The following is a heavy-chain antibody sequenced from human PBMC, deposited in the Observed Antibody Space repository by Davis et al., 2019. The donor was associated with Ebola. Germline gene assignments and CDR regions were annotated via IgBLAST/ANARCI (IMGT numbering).Heavy chain of an antibody. CDR1: GFTFSSYG. J-gene: IGHJ4*02. CDR2: LWYGGSNK. V-gene: IGHV3-33*01. CDR3: ARVDENGDTDY. D-gene: IGHD4-17*01. Sequence: PGGSLRLSCAASGFTFSSYGMHWVRQAPGKGLEWVAVLWYGGSNKYYADSVKGRFTISRDNSKNTLYLQMNSLRAEDTALYYCARVDENGDTDYWGQGTLVTVSS.